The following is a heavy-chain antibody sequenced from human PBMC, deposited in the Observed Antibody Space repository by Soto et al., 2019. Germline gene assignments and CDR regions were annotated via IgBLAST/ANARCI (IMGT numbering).Heavy chain of an antibody. V-gene: IGHV4-61*01. D-gene: IGHD3-3*01. CDR3: ARVGGYDFWSGPFDY. CDR2: IYYSGST. J-gene: IGHJ4*02. CDR1: GGSVSSSSYY. Sequence: PSETLSLTCTVSGGSVSSSSYYWSWIRQPPGKGLEWIGYIYYSGSTNYNPSLKSRVTISVDTSKNQFSLKLSSVTAADTALYYCARVGGYDFWSGPFDYWGQGTLVTVS.